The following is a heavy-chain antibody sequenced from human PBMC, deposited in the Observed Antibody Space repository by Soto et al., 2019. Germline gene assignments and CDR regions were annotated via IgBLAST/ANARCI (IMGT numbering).Heavy chain of an antibody. CDR2: LGASRDP. Sequence: PGGSLRLSWAASGFSFRGYDMHWVRQRKGKGLEWVSALGASRDPYYVGSVKGRFSVSRDNSQNSLFLQMNTLRVGDTAVYFCARAYLGRLPRRADYYYAMDVWSRGTTVTVSS. J-gene: IGHJ6*02. CDR3: ARAYLGRLPRRADYYYAMDV. D-gene: IGHD1-26*01. CDR1: GFSFRGYD. V-gene: IGHV3-13*05.